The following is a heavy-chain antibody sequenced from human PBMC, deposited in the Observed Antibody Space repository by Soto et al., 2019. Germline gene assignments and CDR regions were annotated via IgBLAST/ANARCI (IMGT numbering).Heavy chain of an antibody. CDR2: INPSGGST. J-gene: IGHJ4*02. D-gene: IGHD3-16*01. CDR3: ARAKGVWVGGVSDY. V-gene: IGHV1-46*03. CDR1: GYTFTSYY. Sequence: QVQLVQSGAEVKKPGASVKVSCKASGYTFTSYYMHWVRQAPGQGLEWMGIINPSGGSTSYAQKFQSRVTXXRXTXXSTADRELSSMRSQDRDVYYSARAKGVWVGGVSDYWGQGTLVTVCS.